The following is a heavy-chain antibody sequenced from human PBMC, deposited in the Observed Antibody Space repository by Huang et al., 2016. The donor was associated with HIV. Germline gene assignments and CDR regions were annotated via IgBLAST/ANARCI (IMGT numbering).Heavy chain of an antibody. Sequence: VQLLESGGGLVQPGGSRRLSCAASGFTFSSYAMSWVRQATRKGREWVSTISGSGVSTYHADSVKGRFTTSRDNSENMLYLQMHTVRAEDTAVYYCAKGEFVGESYFDQWGQGTLVTVSS. V-gene: IGHV3-23*01. J-gene: IGHJ4*02. CDR1: GFTFSSYA. CDR2: ISGSGVST. D-gene: IGHD3-10*01. CDR3: AKGEFVGESYFDQ.